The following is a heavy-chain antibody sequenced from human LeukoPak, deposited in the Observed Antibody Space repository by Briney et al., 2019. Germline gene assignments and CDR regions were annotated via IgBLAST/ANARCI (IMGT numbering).Heavy chain of an antibody. D-gene: IGHD2-2*01. V-gene: IGHV1-18*04. CDR1: GYTFTSYV. CDR2: ISSYNGNT. J-gene: IGHJ4*02. CDR3: ARGTAAATDY. Sequence: ASVKVSCKSSGYTFTSYVISWVRQAPGQGLEWMGWISSYNGNTNYAQKLQGRVTMTTDTSKSTAYIELKSLRSDDTAVYYCARGTAAATDYWGQGTLVTVSS.